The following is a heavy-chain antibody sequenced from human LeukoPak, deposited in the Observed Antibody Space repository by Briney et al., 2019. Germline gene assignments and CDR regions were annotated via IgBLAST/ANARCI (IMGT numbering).Heavy chain of an antibody. CDR1: GFTFGSYA. J-gene: IGHJ4*02. D-gene: IGHD6-13*01. CDR3: AKRIAAAGREGY. V-gene: IGHV3-23*01. CDR2: VSGSGGST. Sequence: GGSLRLSCAASGFTFGSYARSWVRQAPGKGLEWVSAVSGSGGSTYYADSVKGRFTISRDNSKNTLYLQMNSLRAEDTAVYYCAKRIAAAGREGYWGQGTLVTVSS.